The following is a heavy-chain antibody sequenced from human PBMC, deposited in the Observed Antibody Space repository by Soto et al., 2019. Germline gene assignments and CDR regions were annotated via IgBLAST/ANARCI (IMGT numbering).Heavy chain of an antibody. CDR1: GGSFSGYY. V-gene: IGHV4-34*01. CDR3: ARDPLRYFDWLPHGYFDY. Sequence: SETLSLTCAVYGGSFSGYYWSWIRQPPGKGLEWIGEINHSGSTNYNPSLKSRVTISVDTSKNQFSLKLSSVTAADTAVYYCARDPLRYFDWLPHGYFDYWGQGTRVTLSS. J-gene: IGHJ4*02. CDR2: INHSGST. D-gene: IGHD3-9*01.